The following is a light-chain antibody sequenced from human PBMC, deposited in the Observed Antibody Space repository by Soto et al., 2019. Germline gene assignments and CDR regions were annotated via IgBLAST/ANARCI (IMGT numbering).Light chain of an antibody. V-gene: IGKV1-39*01. CDR1: QRIGTY. Sequence: DIQMTQSPSSLSASVGDRVTITCRTSQRIGTYLDWYQQKPGNAPKLLIYDASTLQSGVPSRFSGSGSGTEFTLTISSLQPEDFATYCCQQTHGTFGQGTKLESK. CDR2: DAS. CDR3: QQTHGT. J-gene: IGKJ2*02.